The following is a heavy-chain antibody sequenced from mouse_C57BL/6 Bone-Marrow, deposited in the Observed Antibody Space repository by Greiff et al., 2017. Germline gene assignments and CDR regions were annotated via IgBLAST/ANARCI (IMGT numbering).Heavy chain of an antibody. CDR1: GYSITSGYY. Sequence: EVKLMESGPGLVKPSQSLSLTCSVTGYSITSGYYWNWIRQFPGNKLEWMGYISYDGSNNYNPSLKNRISITRDTSKNQFFLKLNSVTTEDTATYYCERIITTGNFDVWGTGTTVTVSS. J-gene: IGHJ1*03. D-gene: IGHD1-1*01. V-gene: IGHV3-6*01. CDR2: ISYDGSN. CDR3: ERIITTGNFDV.